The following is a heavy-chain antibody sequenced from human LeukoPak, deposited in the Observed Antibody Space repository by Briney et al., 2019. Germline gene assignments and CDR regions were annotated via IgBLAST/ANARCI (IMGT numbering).Heavy chain of an antibody. Sequence: PSETLSLTCTVSGGSISSDNYYWGWIRQPPGKGLEWIGTIYYSGSTYYNPSLKSRVNISVDTSKNQISLILNSVTAADTAVYYCARLQQQRGYWGQGTLVTVSS. CDR2: IYYSGST. CDR1: GGSISSDNYY. J-gene: IGHJ4*02. V-gene: IGHV4-39*01. D-gene: IGHD6-13*01. CDR3: ARLQQQRGY.